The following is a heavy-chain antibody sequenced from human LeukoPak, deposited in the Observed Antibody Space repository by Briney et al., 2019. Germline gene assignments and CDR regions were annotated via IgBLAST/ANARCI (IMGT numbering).Heavy chain of an antibody. D-gene: IGHD1-26*01. Sequence: PGGSLRLSCAVSEFTVDGNHTSWVRQAPGKGLEWVSVIYNDGRTYYADSVRDRFTISRDNSKNTLDLQLNRLRVKDTAVYYCASFSGNSLTRMWGQGAMVIVSS. V-gene: IGHV3-66*01. CDR1: EFTVDGNH. CDR3: ASFSGNSLTRM. CDR2: IYNDGRT. J-gene: IGHJ3*01.